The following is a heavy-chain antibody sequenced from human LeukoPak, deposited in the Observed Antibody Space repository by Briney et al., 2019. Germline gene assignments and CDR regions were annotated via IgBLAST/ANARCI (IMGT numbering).Heavy chain of an antibody. D-gene: IGHD1-26*01. Sequence: GASMRVSCKASGGTFSSYAISWVRQAPGQGLEWMGGIIPIFGTANYAQKFQGRVTITADESTSTAYMELSSLRSEDTAVYYCARSWVGANVNFDYWGQGTLVTVSS. J-gene: IGHJ4*02. CDR1: GGTFSSYA. CDR3: ARSWVGANVNFDY. CDR2: IIPIFGTA. V-gene: IGHV1-69*13.